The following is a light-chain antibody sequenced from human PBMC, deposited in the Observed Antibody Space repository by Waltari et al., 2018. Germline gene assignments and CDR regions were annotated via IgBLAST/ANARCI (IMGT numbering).Light chain of an antibody. CDR1: ESIGRY. V-gene: IGKV1-39*01. CDR2: ATS. Sequence: DIQMTQSPSTLSASLGDRVTITCRASESIGRYFNWYQQRPGKAPRLLIYATSNLQSGAPSRFSGSGPGTAFTLTISSLQPEDSATYFCQQSYTSPYTFGQGT. CDR3: QQSYTSPYT. J-gene: IGKJ2*01.